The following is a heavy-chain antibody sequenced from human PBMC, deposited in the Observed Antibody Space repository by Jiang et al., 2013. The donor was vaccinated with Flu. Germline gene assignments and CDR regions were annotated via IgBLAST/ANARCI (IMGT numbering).Heavy chain of an antibody. D-gene: IGHD3-3*01. CDR3: TREGDFWGGHNDFDI. Sequence: LLKPSETLSLTCTVSGDSISRSYRSWIRQPPGKGLEWIGYISYSGFTKYSPSLKSRVTLSLDTSKHQFSLKLASVTRADTAVYYCTREGDFWGGHNDFDIWGQGTLVTVSS. CDR2: ISYSGFT. CDR1: GDSISRSY. J-gene: IGHJ3*02. V-gene: IGHV4-59*01.